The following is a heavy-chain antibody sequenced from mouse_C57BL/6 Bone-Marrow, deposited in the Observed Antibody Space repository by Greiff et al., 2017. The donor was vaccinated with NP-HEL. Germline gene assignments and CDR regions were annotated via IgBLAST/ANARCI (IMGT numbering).Heavy chain of an antibody. CDR2: IRNKANGYTT. V-gene: IGHV7-3*01. CDR3: ARWPGAMDY. Sequence: EVQRVESGGGLVQPGGSLSLSCAASGFTFTDYYMSWVRQPPGKALEWLGFIRNKANGYTTEYSASVKGRFTISRDNSQSILYLQMNALRAEDSATYYCARWPGAMDYWGQGTSVTVSS. CDR1: GFTFTDYY. J-gene: IGHJ4*01.